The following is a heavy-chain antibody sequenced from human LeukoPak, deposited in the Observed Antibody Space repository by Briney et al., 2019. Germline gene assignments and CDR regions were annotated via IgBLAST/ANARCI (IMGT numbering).Heavy chain of an antibody. J-gene: IGHJ3*02. CDR3: ARGTTVVTPVDI. V-gene: IGHV1-69*13. CDR1: GYTFTNYA. D-gene: IGHD4-23*01. CDR2: IIPIFGTA. Sequence: SVKVSCKASGYTFTNYAMHWVRQAPGQRLEWMGGIIPIFGTANYAQKFQGRVTITADESTSTAYMELSSLRSEDTAVYYCARGTTVVTPVDIWGQGTMVTVSS.